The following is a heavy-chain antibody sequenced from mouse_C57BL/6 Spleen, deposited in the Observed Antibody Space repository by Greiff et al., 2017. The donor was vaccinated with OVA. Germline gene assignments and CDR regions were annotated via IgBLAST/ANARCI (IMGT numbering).Heavy chain of an antibody. V-gene: IGHV14-4*01. CDR3: TTSYRYAMDY. CDR2: IDPENGDT. Sequence: EVKLMESGAELVRPGASVKLSCTASGFNIKDDYMHWVKQRPEQGLEWIGWIDPENGDTEYASKFQGKATITADTSSNTAYLQLSSLTSEDTAVYYCTTSYRYAMDYWGQGTSVTVSS. J-gene: IGHJ4*01. CDR1: GFNIKDDY.